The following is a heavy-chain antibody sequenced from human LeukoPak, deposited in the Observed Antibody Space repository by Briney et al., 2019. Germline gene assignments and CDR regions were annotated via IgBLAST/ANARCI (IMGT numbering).Heavy chain of an antibody. J-gene: IGHJ4*02. CDR1: GFTFDNYA. D-gene: IGHD6-19*01. Sequence: GGSLRLSCAASGFTFDNYAMHWVRQAPGKGLEWLSVISWNSGYIGYADSVKGRFTISRDNAKKSLGLQMNSLRAEDTAFYYCAKVRGTYSSGYFFDYWGQGTLVTVSS. V-gene: IGHV3-9*01. CDR3: AKVRGTYSSGYFFDY. CDR2: ISWNSGYI.